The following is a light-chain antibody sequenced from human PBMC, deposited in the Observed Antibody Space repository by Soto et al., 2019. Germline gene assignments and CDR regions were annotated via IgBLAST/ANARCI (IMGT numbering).Light chain of an antibody. CDR2: KAS. V-gene: IGKV1-5*03. CDR1: QSISTW. Sequence: DIQMTQSPSTLSASVGDRVTITCRASQSISTWLAWYQQKPGKAPKLLIYKASSLETGVPSRFSGSGSGTELTLTISSLQHDDFATYYCQQYSSLRTFGQGTKVEIK. CDR3: QQYSSLRT. J-gene: IGKJ1*01.